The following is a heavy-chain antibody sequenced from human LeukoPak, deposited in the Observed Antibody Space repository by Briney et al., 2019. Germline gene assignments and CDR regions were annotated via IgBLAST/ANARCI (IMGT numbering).Heavy chain of an antibody. D-gene: IGHD6-13*01. CDR1: GDSVSSNSAA. V-gene: IGHV6-1*01. CDR2: TYYRSKWYN. Sequence: PSQTLSLTCAISGDSVSSNSAAWNWIRQSPSRGLEWLGRTYYRSKWYNDYAVSVKSRITINPDTSKNQFSLQLNSVTPEDTAVYYCAREGVKQQPIYYYYYMDVWGKGTTVTVSS. J-gene: IGHJ6*03. CDR3: AREGVKQQPIYYYYYMDV.